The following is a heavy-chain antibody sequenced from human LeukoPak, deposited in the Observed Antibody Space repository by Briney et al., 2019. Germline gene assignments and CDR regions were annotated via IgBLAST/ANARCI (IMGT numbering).Heavy chain of an antibody. CDR3: ARSGSYYTARFDY. CDR1: GYTFTNYD. Sequence: ASVTVSCKASGYTFTNYDINWVRQAAGQGLEWMGWMNPNSGNTGYAQKFQGRITMTRNTSINTAYMELSSLRSEDTAVYYCARSGSYYTARFDYWGQGTLVTVSS. J-gene: IGHJ4*02. D-gene: IGHD3-10*01. V-gene: IGHV1-8*01. CDR2: MNPNSGNT.